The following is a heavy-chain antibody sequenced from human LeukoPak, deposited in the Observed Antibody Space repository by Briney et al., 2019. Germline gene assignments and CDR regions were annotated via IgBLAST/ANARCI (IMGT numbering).Heavy chain of an antibody. J-gene: IGHJ4*02. V-gene: IGHV4-59*01. Sequence: PSETLSLTCTVSGGSISSYYWSWIRQPPGKGLEWIGYIYYSGSTNYSPSLKSRVTISVDTSKNQFSLKLSSVTAADTAVYYCARSGREDYGDYWQRYFDYWGQGTLVTVSS. CDR1: GGSISSYY. CDR3: ARSGREDYGDYWQRYFDY. CDR2: IYYSGST. D-gene: IGHD4-17*01.